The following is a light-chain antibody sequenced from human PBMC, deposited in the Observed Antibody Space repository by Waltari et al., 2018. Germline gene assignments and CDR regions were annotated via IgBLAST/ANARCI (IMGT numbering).Light chain of an antibody. CDR2: AAS. CDR1: QSIGGN. J-gene: IGKJ1*01. CDR3: QQSYSTPWT. Sequence: DIEMTQSPYSLSASVGDRVTITCRASQSIGGNLNWYQQTPGRAPKVLIYAASSVQSGVPSRFSGRGSGTDFTLTISSLQPEDFATYYCQQSYSTPWTFGQGTKVEIK. V-gene: IGKV1-39*01.